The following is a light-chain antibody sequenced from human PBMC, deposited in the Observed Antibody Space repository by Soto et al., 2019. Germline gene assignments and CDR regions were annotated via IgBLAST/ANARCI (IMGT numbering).Light chain of an antibody. CDR2: LNSDGSH. Sequence: QPVLTQSPSASASLGASVKLTCTLSSGHSSYAISWHQQQPQKGPRYLMKLNSDGSHRKGDGIPDRFSGSSSGAERYLTISGRQSEDEADYYCQTWGTGNNWVFGGGTKLTVL. CDR1: SGHSSYA. J-gene: IGLJ3*02. CDR3: QTWGTGNNWV. V-gene: IGLV4-69*01.